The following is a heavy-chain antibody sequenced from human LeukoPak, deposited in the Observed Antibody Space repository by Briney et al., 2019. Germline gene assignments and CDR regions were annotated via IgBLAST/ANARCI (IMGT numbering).Heavy chain of an antibody. V-gene: IGHV3-21*01. Sequence: GGSLRLSCAASGFTFSSYSMNWARQAPGKGLEWVSSISSSSSYIYYADSVKGRFTISRDNAKNSLYLQMNSLRAEDTAVYYCARVLMVRGVRRGAFDIWGQGTMVTVSS. CDR3: ARVLMVRGVRRGAFDI. CDR2: ISSSSSYI. CDR1: GFTFSSYS. D-gene: IGHD3-10*01. J-gene: IGHJ3*02.